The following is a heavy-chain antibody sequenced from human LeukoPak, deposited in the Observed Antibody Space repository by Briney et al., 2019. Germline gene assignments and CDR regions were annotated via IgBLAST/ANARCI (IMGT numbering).Heavy chain of an antibody. J-gene: IGHJ5*02. V-gene: IGHV4-61*02. Sequence: PSETLSLTCTVSGGSVSSGTYYWSWIRQPAGKGLEWIGRIYTSGSTNYNPSLKTRVTISVDTSKNQFSLRLSSVTAADTAVYYCARETRSYYYDSSGYYNWFDPWGQGTLVTVSS. CDR1: GGSVSSGTYY. CDR3: ARETRSYYYDSSGYYNWFDP. D-gene: IGHD3-22*01. CDR2: IYTSGST.